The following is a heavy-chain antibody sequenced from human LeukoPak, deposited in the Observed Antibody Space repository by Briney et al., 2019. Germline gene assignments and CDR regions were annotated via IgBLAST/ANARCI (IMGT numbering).Heavy chain of an antibody. CDR1: GFTFDDYA. CDR2: ISWNSGSI. J-gene: IGHJ4*02. Sequence: PGGSLRLSCAASGFTFDDYAMHWVRQAPGKGLEWVSGISWNSGSIGYADSVKGRFTISRDNAKNSLYLQMNSLRAEDTALYYCAKGGSGYYRDYFDYWGQGAPVTVSS. D-gene: IGHD3-22*01. V-gene: IGHV3-9*01. CDR3: AKGGSGYYRDYFDY.